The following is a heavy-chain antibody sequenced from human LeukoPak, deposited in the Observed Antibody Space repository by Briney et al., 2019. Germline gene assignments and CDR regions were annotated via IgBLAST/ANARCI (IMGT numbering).Heavy chain of an antibody. Sequence: SETLSLTCTVSGGSISSSSYYWGWIRQPPGKGLEWIGSIYYSGSTYYNPSLKSRVTISVDTSKNQFSLKLSSVTAADTAVYYCARGRGVGATHQLDYWGQGTLVTVSS. CDR1: GGSISSSSYY. V-gene: IGHV4-39*07. D-gene: IGHD1-26*01. CDR2: IYYSGST. CDR3: ARGRGVGATHQLDY. J-gene: IGHJ4*02.